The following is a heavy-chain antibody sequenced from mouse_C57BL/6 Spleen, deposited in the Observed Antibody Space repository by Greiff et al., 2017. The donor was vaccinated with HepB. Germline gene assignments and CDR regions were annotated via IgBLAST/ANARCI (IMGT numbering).Heavy chain of an antibody. CDR2: ISDGGSYT. CDR1: GFTFSSYA. Sequence: EVQGVESGGGLVKPGGSLKLSCAASGFTFSSYAMSWVRQTPEKRLEWVATISDGGSYTYYPDNVKGRFTISRDNAKNNLYLQMSHLKSEDTAMYYCARDDGSSDDWYFDVWGTGTTVTVSS. J-gene: IGHJ1*03. D-gene: IGHD1-1*01. V-gene: IGHV5-4*01. CDR3: ARDDGSSDDWYFDV.